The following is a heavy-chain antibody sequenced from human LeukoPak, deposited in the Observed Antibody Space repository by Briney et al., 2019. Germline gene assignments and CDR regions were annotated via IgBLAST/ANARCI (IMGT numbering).Heavy chain of an antibody. J-gene: IGHJ5*02. Sequence: GESLKISCKGSGYSFTSYWIGWVRQMPGKGLEWMGIIYPGDSDTRYSLSFQGQVTISADKSISTAYLQWSSLKASDTAMYYCARQAFDGWELSVFDPWGQGTLVTVSS. CDR3: ARQAFDGWELSVFDP. D-gene: IGHD1-26*01. CDR2: IYPGDSDT. V-gene: IGHV5-51*01. CDR1: GYSFTSYW.